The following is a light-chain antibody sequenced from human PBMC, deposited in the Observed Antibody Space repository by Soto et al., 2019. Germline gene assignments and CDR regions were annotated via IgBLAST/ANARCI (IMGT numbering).Light chain of an antibody. CDR2: GAS. CDR1: QSVSSSY. J-gene: IGKJ1*01. V-gene: IGKV3-20*01. CDR3: QQYGSSPQT. Sequence: EIVLTQSPGTLSLSPREIATLSCRGSQSVSSSYLAWYQQKPGQAPRLRIYGASSRATGIPDRFSGSGSGTDFTLTISRLEPEEVAVYYCQQYGSSPQTFGQGTKVDNK.